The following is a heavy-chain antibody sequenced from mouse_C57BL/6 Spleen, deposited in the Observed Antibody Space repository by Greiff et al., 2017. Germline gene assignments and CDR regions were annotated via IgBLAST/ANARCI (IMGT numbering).Heavy chain of an antibody. J-gene: IGHJ4*01. Sequence: QVQLQQPGAELVKPGASVKLSCKASGYTFTSYWMHWVKQRPGQGLEWIGMIHPNSGSTNYNEKFKSKATLTVDKSSSTAYMQLSSLTSEDSAVYYCARNYGSEYAMDYWGQGTSVTVSS. CDR3: ARNYGSEYAMDY. CDR2: IHPNSGST. V-gene: IGHV1-64*01. D-gene: IGHD1-1*01. CDR1: GYTFTSYW.